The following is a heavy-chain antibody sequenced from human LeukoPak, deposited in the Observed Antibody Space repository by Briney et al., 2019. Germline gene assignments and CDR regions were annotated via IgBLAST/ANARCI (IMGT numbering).Heavy chain of an antibody. CDR3: AKSGGHFDFDF. Sequence: PGGSLRVSCEASGFYFSRFWMSWVRQAPGKGLEWVANIDPDGSEKYYVDSVKGRFTISRDNAKKSLYLQMNSLSPEDTAVYYCAKSGGHFDFDFWGQGTLVTVSS. J-gene: IGHJ4*02. D-gene: IGHD1-26*01. CDR2: IDPDGSEK. V-gene: IGHV3-7*01. CDR1: GFYFSRFW.